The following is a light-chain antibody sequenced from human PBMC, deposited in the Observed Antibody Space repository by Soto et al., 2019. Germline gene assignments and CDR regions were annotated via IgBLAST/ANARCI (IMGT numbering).Light chain of an antibody. J-gene: IGLJ1*01. Sequence: LTQPASVSGSPGQSITISCTGSSSDVGGYNFVSWYQHHPGKAPKLILYEVTTRPSGVSSRFSGSKSGNTASLTISGLQADDEANYYCSSYTSSNTPYVFGTGTKVTVL. CDR1: SSDVGGYNF. CDR3: SSYTSSNTPYV. V-gene: IGLV2-14*01. CDR2: EVT.